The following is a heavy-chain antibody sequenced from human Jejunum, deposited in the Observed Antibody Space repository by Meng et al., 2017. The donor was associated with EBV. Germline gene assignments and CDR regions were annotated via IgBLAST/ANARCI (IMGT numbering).Heavy chain of an antibody. J-gene: IGHJ4*02. V-gene: IGHV4-39*01. CDR1: GGSISSSSHY. CDR2: YYNSGST. D-gene: IGHD1-26*01. Sequence: QRQLQAAAQGPMTPSEPLSLTCTVSGGSISSSSHYWGWIRQPPGKGLEWIGTYYNSGSTYYNPSLKSRVTISVDTSKNQFSLKLISVTAADTAAYYCARQGPSGRTFDYWGQGTLVTVSS. CDR3: ARQGPSGRTFDY.